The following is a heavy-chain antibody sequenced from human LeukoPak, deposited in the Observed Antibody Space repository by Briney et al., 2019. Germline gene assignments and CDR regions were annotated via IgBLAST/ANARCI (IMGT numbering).Heavy chain of an antibody. V-gene: IGHV4-4*07. CDR3: ARVAGLATAMETGYFDY. D-gene: IGHD5-18*01. CDR2: IYTSGST. CDR1: GGSISSYY. J-gene: IGHJ4*02. Sequence: SETLSLTCAVSGGSISSYYWSWIRQPAGKGLEWIGRIYTSGSTNYTPSLKSRVTMSVDTSKNQFSLKLSSVTAADTAVYYCARVAGLATAMETGYFDYWGQGTLVTVSS.